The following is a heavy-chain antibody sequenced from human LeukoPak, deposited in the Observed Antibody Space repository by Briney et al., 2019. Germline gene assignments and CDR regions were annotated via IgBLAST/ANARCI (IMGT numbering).Heavy chain of an antibody. Sequence: SETLSLTCTVSGGSISSSSYYWGWLRQPPGKGLEWIGSFYTRGSAYYNPSLRSRVTISVDTSKNQFSLKLSSVTAADTAVYYCARDGPLWFGETTPPNWFDPWGQGTLVTVSS. CDR2: FYTRGSA. CDR3: ARDGPLWFGETTPPNWFDP. D-gene: IGHD3-10*01. CDR1: GGSISSSSYY. J-gene: IGHJ5*02. V-gene: IGHV4-39*07.